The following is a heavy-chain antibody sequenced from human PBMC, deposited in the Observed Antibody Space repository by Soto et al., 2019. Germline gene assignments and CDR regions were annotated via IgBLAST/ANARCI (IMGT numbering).Heavy chain of an antibody. CDR1: GYTFTSYA. Sequence: GASVKVSCKASGYTFTSYAMHWVRQAPGQRLEWMGWINAGNGNTKYSQKFQGRVTITRDTSASTAYMELSSLRSEDTAVYYCARDEWYYDILTGIGWFDPWGQGTLVTVSS. CDR2: INAGNGNT. CDR3: ARDEWYYDILTGIGWFDP. D-gene: IGHD3-9*01. J-gene: IGHJ5*02. V-gene: IGHV1-3*01.